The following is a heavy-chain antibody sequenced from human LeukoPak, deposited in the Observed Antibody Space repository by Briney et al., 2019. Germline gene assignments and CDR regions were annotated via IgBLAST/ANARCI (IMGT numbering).Heavy chain of an antibody. CDR2: IYHSGST. CDR3: ARASYIVATIPHYYFDY. Sequence: SETLSLTCAVSGGSISSSNWWSWVRQPPGKGLEWIGEIYHSGSTNYNPSLKSRVTISVDKSKNQFSLKLSSVTAADTAVYYCARASYIVATIPHYYFDYWGQGTLVTVSS. J-gene: IGHJ4*02. D-gene: IGHD5-12*01. CDR1: GGSISSSNW. V-gene: IGHV4-4*02.